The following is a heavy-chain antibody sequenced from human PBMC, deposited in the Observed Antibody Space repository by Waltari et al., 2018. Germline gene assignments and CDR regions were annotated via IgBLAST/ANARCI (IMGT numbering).Heavy chain of an antibody. V-gene: IGHV1-2*02. CDR3: ARARVGSYGFDI. Sequence: QVQLVQSGAEVKKPGASVKVSCKASGYTFTVYYMHWVRQAPGQGLEWMGWINPNSGSTNYAQKFQGRVTMTRDTSISTPYMELSRLRSGDTAVYYCARARVGSYGFDIWGQGTMVTVSS. J-gene: IGHJ3*02. CDR1: GYTFTVYY. CDR2: INPNSGST. D-gene: IGHD1-26*01.